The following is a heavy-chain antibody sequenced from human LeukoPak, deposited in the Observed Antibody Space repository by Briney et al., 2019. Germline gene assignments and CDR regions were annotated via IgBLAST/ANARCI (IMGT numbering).Heavy chain of an antibody. J-gene: IGHJ4*02. D-gene: IGHD6-13*01. V-gene: IGHV3-23*01. CDR2: ISGSGGST. CDR1: GFTFSSYA. Sequence: PGGSLRLSCAASGFTFSSYAMSWVRPAPGKGLEWVSAISGSGGSTYYADSGKGRFTISRDNSKNTLYLQMNSVRAEDTAVYYCAKLQLVGYSSSWFDYWGQGTLVTVSS. CDR3: AKLQLVGYSSSWFDY.